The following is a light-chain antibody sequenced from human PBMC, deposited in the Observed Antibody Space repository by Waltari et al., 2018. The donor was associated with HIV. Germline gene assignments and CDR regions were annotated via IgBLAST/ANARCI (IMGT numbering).Light chain of an antibody. V-gene: IGLV2-14*01. Sequence: QSALTQPASVSGSPGQPITISCTGTSSDVACYNYVYWYQQHPGKAPKLMIYDVSNRPSGVSNRFSGSKSGNTASLTISGLQAEDEADYYCSSYTSSSTFYVVFGGGTKLTVL. CDR1: SSDVACYNY. J-gene: IGLJ2*01. CDR3: SSYTSSSTFYVV. CDR2: DVS.